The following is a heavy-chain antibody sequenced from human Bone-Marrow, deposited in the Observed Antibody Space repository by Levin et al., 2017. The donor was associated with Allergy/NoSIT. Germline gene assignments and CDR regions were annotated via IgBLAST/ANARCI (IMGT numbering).Heavy chain of an antibody. CDR3: ARVVSDYNDLDTEPHHYYYMDV. CDR2: IYSGSDT. V-gene: IGHV3-53*01. CDR1: GFIVSGID. J-gene: IGHJ6*03. D-gene: IGHD4-11*01. Sequence: AGESLKISCAASGFIVSGIDMSWVRQAPGKGLEWVSSIYSGSDTYYADSVKGRFTVSGDNSKNTFYLQINSPRAEDTAVYFCARVVSDYNDLDTEPHHYYYMDVWGKGTTVTVSS.